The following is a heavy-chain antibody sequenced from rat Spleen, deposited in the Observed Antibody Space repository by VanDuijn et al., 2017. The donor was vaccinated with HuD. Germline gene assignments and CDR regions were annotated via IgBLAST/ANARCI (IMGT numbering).Heavy chain of an antibody. CDR3: ARHLREASGVMDA. D-gene: IGHD4-3*01. J-gene: IGHJ4*01. V-gene: IGHV2-72*01. Sequence: QVRLKESGPGLVQPAQTLSLTCTVSGFSLTTYHVSWVRPPPGKSLVWMGIIWAGGGTNYNSAVKSRLSISRDTSKSQVLLKMNSLQPEDTGTYYCARHLREASGVMDAWGQGASVTVSS. CDR2: IWAGGGT. CDR1: GFSLTTYH.